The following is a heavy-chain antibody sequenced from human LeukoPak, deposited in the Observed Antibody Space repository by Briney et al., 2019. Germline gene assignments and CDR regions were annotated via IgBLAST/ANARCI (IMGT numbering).Heavy chain of an antibody. Sequence: SETLSLTCAVSGGSISSSNWRSWLRPPPGKGLEWIGEIYHSGSTNYNPSLKSRVTISVDKSKNQFSLKLSSVTAADTAVYYCARVPLYYDILTGYYPNYGMDVWGKGTTVTVSS. CDR2: IYHSGST. CDR1: GGSISSSNW. CDR3: ARVPLYYDILTGYYPNYGMDV. D-gene: IGHD3-9*01. J-gene: IGHJ6*04. V-gene: IGHV4-4*02.